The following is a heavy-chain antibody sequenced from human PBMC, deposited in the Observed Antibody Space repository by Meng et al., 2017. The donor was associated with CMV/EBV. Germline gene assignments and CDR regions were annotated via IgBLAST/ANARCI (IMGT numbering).Heavy chain of an antibody. CDR3: ARGQRFRSFDY. CDR1: GGSISNYY. Sequence: SETLSLTCTVSGGSISNYYWSWIRQPPGKGLEWIGEINHSGSTNYNPSLKSRVTISVDTSKNQFSLKLSSVTAADTAVYYCARGQRFRSFDYWGQGTLVTVSS. D-gene: IGHD5-24*01. J-gene: IGHJ4*02. V-gene: IGHV4-34*01. CDR2: INHSGST.